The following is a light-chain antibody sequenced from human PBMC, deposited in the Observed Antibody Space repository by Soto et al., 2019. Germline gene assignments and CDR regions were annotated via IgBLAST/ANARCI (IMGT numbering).Light chain of an antibody. CDR1: QSVSSH. Sequence: TLSLSPGERATLSFRASQSVSSHLAWYQQKPGQAPRLLIDDASNRATGIPARFSGSGSGTDFTLTISSLEPEDSAVYYCQQRADWWTFGQGTKVDIK. CDR2: DAS. V-gene: IGKV3-11*01. CDR3: QQRADWWT. J-gene: IGKJ1*01.